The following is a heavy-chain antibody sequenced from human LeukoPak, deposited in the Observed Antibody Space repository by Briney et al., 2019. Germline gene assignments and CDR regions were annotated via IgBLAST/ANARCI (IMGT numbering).Heavy chain of an antibody. CDR1: GGSISSSSYY. CDR2: IYYSGST. Sequence: SETLSLTCTVSGGSISSSSYYWGWIRQPPGKGLEWIGSIYYSGSTDYNPSLKSRVTISVETSKNQFSLNLSSVTAADTAVYYCARMGKDSSGWYYFDYWGQGTLVTVSS. CDR3: ARMGKDSSGWYYFDY. J-gene: IGHJ4*02. D-gene: IGHD3-22*01. V-gene: IGHV4-39*07.